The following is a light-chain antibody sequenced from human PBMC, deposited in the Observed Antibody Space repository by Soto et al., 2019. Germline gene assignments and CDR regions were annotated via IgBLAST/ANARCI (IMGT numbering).Light chain of an antibody. V-gene: IGLV2-8*01. CDR2: EVN. CDR3: SSYAGTNTDVI. Sequence: QSALTQPPSASGSPGQSVTISCTGTTSDVGGYVYVSWYQQYPGKAPKLMIYEVNKRPSGVPDRFSGSKSGNTASLTVSGRQAEDEADDYCSSYAGTNTDVIFGGGTKLTVL. J-gene: IGLJ2*01. CDR1: TSDVGGYVY.